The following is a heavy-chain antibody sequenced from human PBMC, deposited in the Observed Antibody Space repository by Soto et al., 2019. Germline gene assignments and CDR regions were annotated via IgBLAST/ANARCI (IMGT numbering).Heavy chain of an antibody. CDR1: GYSFTSYW. D-gene: IGHD3-16*01. Sequence: EVQLVQSGAEVTKPGESLRISCKGSGYSFTSYWVTWVRQMPGKGLEGMGRLDPSDSYTNYNPPFQGHVTISVDKSSSTSYLQWSRRKALDNGMYNCARLYVGNSGRDVWGQGNTVNVSS. CDR3: ARLYVGNSGRDV. V-gene: IGHV5-10-1*01. CDR2: LDPSDSYT. J-gene: IGHJ6*02.